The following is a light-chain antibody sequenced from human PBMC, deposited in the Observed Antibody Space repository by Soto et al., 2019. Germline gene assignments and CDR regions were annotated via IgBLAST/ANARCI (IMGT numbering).Light chain of an antibody. CDR3: CSYTTTYTLV. CDR2: EVI. Sequence: QSALTQPASVSGSPGRSITISCTGTSTDIGTYNSVSWYQHHPGKAPKLLIFEVIDRPSGVSDRFSGSKSVNTASLTISSLQFEDEADYYCCSYTTTYTLVFGGGTKLTVL. CDR1: STDIGTYNS. J-gene: IGLJ3*02. V-gene: IGLV2-14*01.